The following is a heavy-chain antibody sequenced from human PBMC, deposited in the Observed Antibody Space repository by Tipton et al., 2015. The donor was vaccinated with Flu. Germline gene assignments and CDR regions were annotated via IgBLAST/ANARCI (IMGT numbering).Heavy chain of an antibody. J-gene: IGHJ5*02. CDR3: GRGLFDFWSGSKLQGWFDP. D-gene: IGHD3-3*01. Sequence: QMQLVQSGAEVKKPGASVKVSCKASGYTFTSYDINWVRQATGQGLEWMGWMNPNSGNTGYAQKFQGRVTMTRNTSISTAYMELSSLRSEDTAVYYCGRGLFDFWSGSKLQGWFDPWGQGTLVTVSS. CDR1: GYTFTSYD. CDR2: MNPNSGNT. V-gene: IGHV1-8*01.